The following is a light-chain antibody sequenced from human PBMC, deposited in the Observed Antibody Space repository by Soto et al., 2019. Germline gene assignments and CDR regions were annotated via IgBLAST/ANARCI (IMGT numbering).Light chain of an antibody. CDR1: SSDVGSYNL. CDR3: CAYTSSATLV. J-gene: IGLJ3*02. CDR2: EGS. Sequence: QSALTQPASVSGSPGQSITISCIGTSSDVGSYNLVSWYQQYPGKAPKLMIYEGSKRPSGVSNRVYGSKSGNTASLTISGLQAEDEADYYCCAYTSSATLVFGGGTKLTVL. V-gene: IGLV2-23*01.